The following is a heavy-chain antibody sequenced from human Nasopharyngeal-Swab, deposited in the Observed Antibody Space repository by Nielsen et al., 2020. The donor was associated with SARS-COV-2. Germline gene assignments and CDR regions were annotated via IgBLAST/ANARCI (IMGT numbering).Heavy chain of an antibody. CDR2: INAGNGNA. V-gene: IGHV1-3*01. Sequence: ASVKVSCKASGYTFTSYALHWVRQAPGQRLEWMGWINAGNGNANYSQKFQDRVTITRDTSASTAYMELTSLRSEDTAVYYRARAALYCSGSNCSSNYYYYMDVWGKGTTVTVSS. J-gene: IGHJ6*03. CDR1: GYTFTSYA. CDR3: ARAALYCSGSNCSSNYYYYMDV. D-gene: IGHD2-15*01.